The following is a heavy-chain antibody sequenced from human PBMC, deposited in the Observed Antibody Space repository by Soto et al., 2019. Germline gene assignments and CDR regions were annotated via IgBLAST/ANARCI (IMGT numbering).Heavy chain of an antibody. V-gene: IGHV3-30*18. CDR2: ISYDGSNK. Sequence: QVQLVESGGGVVQPGRSLRLSCAASGFTFSSYGMHWVRQAPGERLEWVAVISYDGSNKYYADSVKGRFTISRDNSKNTLYLQMNSLRAEDSAVYYCAKDLAVPAAMRYYGLDVWGQGTTVTVSS. J-gene: IGHJ6*02. D-gene: IGHD2-2*01. CDR1: GFTFSSYG. CDR3: AKDLAVPAAMRYYGLDV.